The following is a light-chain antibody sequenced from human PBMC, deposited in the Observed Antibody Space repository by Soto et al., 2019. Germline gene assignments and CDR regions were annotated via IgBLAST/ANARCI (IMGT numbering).Light chain of an antibody. J-gene: IGKJ5*01. CDR3: QQGYSTTPIT. CDR2: GAS. V-gene: IGKV3-15*01. CDR1: QSISSN. Sequence: EIVMTQSPATLSVSPGERATLSCRASQSISSNLAWYQQKPGQAPTLLIYGASARATGIPSRFSGSGSGTEFTLSISSLQPEDFATYYCQQGYSTTPITFGQGTRLEIK.